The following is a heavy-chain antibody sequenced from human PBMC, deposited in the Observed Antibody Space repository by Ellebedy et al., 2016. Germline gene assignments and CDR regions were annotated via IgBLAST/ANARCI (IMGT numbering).Heavy chain of an antibody. CDR3: ARDGGRDYYYGMDV. J-gene: IGHJ6*02. CDR2: IYYSGST. CDR1: GGSISSYY. D-gene: IGHD2-15*01. Sequence: GSLRLSXTVSGGSISSYYWSWIRQPPGKGLEWIGYIYYSGSTNYNPSLKSRVTISVDTSKNQFSLKLSSVTAADTAVYYCARDGGRDYYYGMDVWGQGTTVTVSS. V-gene: IGHV4-59*01.